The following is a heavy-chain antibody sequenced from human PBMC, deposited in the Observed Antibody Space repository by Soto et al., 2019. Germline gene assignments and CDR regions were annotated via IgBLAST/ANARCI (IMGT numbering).Heavy chain of an antibody. CDR1: GGSISSGDYY. D-gene: IGHD4-17*01. Sequence: SLTCTVSGGSISSGDYYWSWIRQPPGKGLEWIGSIYYSGSTYYNPSLKSRVTISVDTSKNQFSLNLNSVTAADTAVYYCARHFGNYGDWAFDFWGQGNLVTVSS. CDR3: ARHFGNYGDWAFDF. J-gene: IGHJ4*02. CDR2: IYYSGST. V-gene: IGHV4-30-4*01.